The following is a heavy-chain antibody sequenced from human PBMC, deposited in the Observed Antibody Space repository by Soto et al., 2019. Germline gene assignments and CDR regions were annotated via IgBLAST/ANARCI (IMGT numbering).Heavy chain of an antibody. CDR2: IIPFFGAV. V-gene: IGHV1-69*01. D-gene: IGHD3-22*01. CDR3: ARDPSYESSGYYLGTWFDP. Sequence: QVQLVQSGAEVKKPGSSVTVSCKASGGTFSSYAVTWVRQAPGQRLEWMGGIIPFFGAVNYAPKFQGRVMITADESTSTAYMELSSLTSGDTAVYYCARDPSYESSGYYLGTWFDPWGQGTLVTVSS. CDR1: GGTFSSYA. J-gene: IGHJ5*02.